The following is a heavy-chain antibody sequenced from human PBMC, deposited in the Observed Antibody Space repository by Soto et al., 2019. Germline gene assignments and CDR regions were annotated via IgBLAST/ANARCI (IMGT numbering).Heavy chain of an antibody. D-gene: IGHD6-25*01. V-gene: IGHV4-38-2*01. CDR2: IFHTGST. Sequence: KGSETLSLTCAVSGYSISSGHSWGWIRQPPGKGLGWIGSIFHTGSTYYNPSLKSRVTLSVDTSKNQFSLKLSSVTAADTAVYFCATLPRLDGMDVWGQGTTATVSS. CDR3: ATLPRLDGMDV. CDR1: GYSISSGHS. J-gene: IGHJ6*02.